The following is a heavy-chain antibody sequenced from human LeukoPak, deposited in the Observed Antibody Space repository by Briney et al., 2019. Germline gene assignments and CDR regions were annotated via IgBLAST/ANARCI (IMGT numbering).Heavy chain of an antibody. D-gene: IGHD5-18*01. CDR3: ASPRGFSYGYFDN. CDR1: GGSISSSNVY. Sequence: SETLSLTCTVAGGSISSSNVYWGWIRQPPGKGLEWIGSIYYSKNTYYNPSLKSRVTISADTSKNQFSLTLGSVSATDTAVYYCASPRGFSYGYFDNWGQGTLVTVSS. V-gene: IGHV4-39*01. CDR2: IYYSKNT. J-gene: IGHJ4*02.